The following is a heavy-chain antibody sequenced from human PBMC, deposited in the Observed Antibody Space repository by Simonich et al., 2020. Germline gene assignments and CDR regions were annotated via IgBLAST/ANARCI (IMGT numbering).Heavy chain of an antibody. V-gene: IGHV3-9*01. CDR3: AKDVAAAGTEYFQH. CDR2: VSWISGTL. J-gene: IGHJ1*01. Sequence: EVQMVEAGGGLVQPGRSLKLSCASFGCTFDVYVMHCVRQCPGARKVQRKYMKDISIVSWISGTLTMANSVNGGLTISIDNAKNSMYLQMNSLIAEDTALYYCAKDVAAAGTEYFQHWGQGTLVTVSS. CDR1: GCTFDVYV. D-gene: IGHD6-13*01.